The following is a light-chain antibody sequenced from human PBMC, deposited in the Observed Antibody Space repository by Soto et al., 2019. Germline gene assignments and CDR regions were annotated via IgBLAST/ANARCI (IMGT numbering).Light chain of an antibody. V-gene: IGLV2-23*01. CDR3: CSYADSSTV. J-gene: IGLJ2*01. CDR1: SSDVGSYNL. CDR2: EDS. Sequence: QSALTQPASVSGSPGQSITISCTGTSSDVGSYNLVSWYQQHPGKAPKLMIYEDSKRPSGVSDRFSGSKSGNTASLTISGLQAEDEADYYCCSYADSSTVFGGGTKLTVL.